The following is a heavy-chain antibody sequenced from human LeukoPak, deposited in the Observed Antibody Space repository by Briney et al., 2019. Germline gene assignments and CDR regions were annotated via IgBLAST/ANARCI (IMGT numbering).Heavy chain of an antibody. CDR2: INTNTGNP. D-gene: IGHD3-22*01. CDR1: GYTFTSYS. J-gene: IGHJ3*02. CDR3: ARVVHPYDYESSGLTYDAFDI. V-gene: IGHV7-4-1*02. Sequence: ASVKVSCKASGYTFTSYSMNWVRQAPGQGLEWLGWINTNTGNPTYAQGFTGRFVFSLDTSVNTAYLQISSLKAEDTAVYYCARVVHPYDYESSGLTYDAFDIWGQGTMVTVSS.